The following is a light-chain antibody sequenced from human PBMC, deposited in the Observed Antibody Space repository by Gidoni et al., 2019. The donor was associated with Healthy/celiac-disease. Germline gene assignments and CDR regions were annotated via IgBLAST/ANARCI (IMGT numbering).Light chain of an antibody. J-gene: IGLJ1*01. CDR1: SLRSYY. CDR3: NSRDSSGNHPGV. Sequence: SSELTQDPAVSVALGQTVRITCQGDSLRSYYASWYQQKPGQAPVLVIYGKNNRPSGIPDRFSGSSSGNTASLTITGAQAEDEADYYCNSRDSSGNHPGVFGTGTKVT. V-gene: IGLV3-19*01. CDR2: GKN.